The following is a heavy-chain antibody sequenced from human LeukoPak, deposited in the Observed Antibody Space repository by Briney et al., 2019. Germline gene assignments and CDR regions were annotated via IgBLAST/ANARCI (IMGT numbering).Heavy chain of an antibody. J-gene: IGHJ4*02. Sequence: SETLSLTCAVYGGSFSGYYWSWIRQPPGKGLEWIGEINHSGSTNYNPSLKSRVTISVDTSKNQFSLKLSSVTAADTAVYYCARGGYYDFWSGYYPHFPFDYRGQGTLVTVSS. CDR1: GGSFSGYY. CDR2: INHSGST. CDR3: ARGGYYDFWSGYYPHFPFDY. V-gene: IGHV4-34*01. D-gene: IGHD3-3*01.